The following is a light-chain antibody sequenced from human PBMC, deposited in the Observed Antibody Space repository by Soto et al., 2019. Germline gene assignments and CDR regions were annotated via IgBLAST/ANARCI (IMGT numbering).Light chain of an antibody. V-gene: IGLV2-14*01. J-gene: IGLJ3*02. Sequence: QSALTQPASVSGSPGQSITISCTGTSSDVGGYNFVSWYQQHPGKAPKLMIYDVIDRPSGVSNRFSGSKSDNTASLTISGLQAEDEADYYCISYASSSTWVFGGGTKVTVL. CDR2: DVI. CDR1: SSDVGGYNF. CDR3: ISYASSSTWV.